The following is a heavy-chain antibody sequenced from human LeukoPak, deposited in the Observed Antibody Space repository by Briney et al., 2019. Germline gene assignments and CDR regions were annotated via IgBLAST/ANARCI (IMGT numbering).Heavy chain of an antibody. CDR3: ARDRSTYYYDSSGYIGY. CDR2: IYYSGST. V-gene: IGHV4-30-4*01. J-gene: IGHJ4*02. D-gene: IGHD3-22*01. Sequence: SQTLSLTCTVSGGSISSGDYYWSWIRQPPGKGLEWIGYIYYSGSTYYNPSLKSRVTISVDTSKNQFSLKLSSVTAADTAVYYCARDRSTYYYDSSGYIGYWGQGTLVTVSS. CDR1: GGSISSGDYY.